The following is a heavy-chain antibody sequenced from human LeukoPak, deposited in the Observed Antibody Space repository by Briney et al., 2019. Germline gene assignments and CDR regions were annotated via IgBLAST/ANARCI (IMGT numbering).Heavy chain of an antibody. V-gene: IGHV3-74*01. Sequence: PGGSLRLSCAASGFTFSSYWMHWVRQTPGEGLVWVSRINSDGSSTTYADSVKGRFTISRDNSKNTLYLQMNSLRAEDTAVYYCAKKVPANWGSYFDYWGQGTLVTVSS. J-gene: IGHJ4*02. CDR1: GFTFSSYW. CDR2: INSDGSST. CDR3: AKKVPANWGSYFDY. D-gene: IGHD7-27*01.